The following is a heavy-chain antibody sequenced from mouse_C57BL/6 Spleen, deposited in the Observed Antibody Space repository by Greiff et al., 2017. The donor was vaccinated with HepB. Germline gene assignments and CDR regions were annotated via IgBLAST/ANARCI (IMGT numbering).Heavy chain of an antibody. V-gene: IGHV2-2*01. Sequence: QVQLKESGPGLVQPSQSLSITCTVSGFSLTSYGVHWVRQSPGKGLEWLGVIWSGGSTDYNAAFISRLSISKDNSKSQVFFKMNSLHADDTAIYYCARKGYYGSSYDDYAMDYWGQGTSVTVSS. CDR3: ARKGYYGSSYDDYAMDY. J-gene: IGHJ4*01. CDR2: IWSGGST. CDR1: GFSLTSYG. D-gene: IGHD1-1*01.